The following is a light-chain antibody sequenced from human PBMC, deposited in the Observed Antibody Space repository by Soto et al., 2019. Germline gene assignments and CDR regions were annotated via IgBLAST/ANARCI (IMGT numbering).Light chain of an antibody. CDR1: QSVSSF. CDR3: RQRSSWPRT. J-gene: IGKJ1*01. V-gene: IGKV3-11*01. Sequence: EIVLRQSPATLSLSPGERATLSCRASQSVSSFLAWYQQKPGQAPRLLIYDASNRATGIPARFSGSGSGTAVALTVSSLGAEDFALYYCRQRSSWPRTFGQGTKVDIK. CDR2: DAS.